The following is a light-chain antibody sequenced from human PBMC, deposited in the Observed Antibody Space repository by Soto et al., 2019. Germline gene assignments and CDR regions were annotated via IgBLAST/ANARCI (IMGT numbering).Light chain of an antibody. CDR1: QTINNN. V-gene: IGKV3-15*01. J-gene: IGKJ1*01. CDR3: QQYNNWPQT. CDR2: GAS. Sequence: IVLTQSLATRSLSPVERASRCCRASQTINNNVAWYQLKDGQVPRLVIYGASTRATDIPARFSGSGSGTEFTLTISSLQSEDFAEYHCQQYNNWPQTFGQGTKVDIK.